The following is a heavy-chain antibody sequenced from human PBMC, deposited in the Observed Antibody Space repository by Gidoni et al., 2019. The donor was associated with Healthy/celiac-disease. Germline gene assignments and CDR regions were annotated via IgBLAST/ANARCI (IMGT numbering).Heavy chain of an antibody. CDR3: AKKGVFIAVYYMDV. Sequence: EVQLLESGGGLVQPGGSLRLSCAASGFTFSSYAMSWVRQAPGKGLEWVSAISGSGGRTYYADSVKGRFTIARDNSKNTLYLQMNSLRAEDTAVYYCAKKGVFIAVYYMDVWGKGTTVTVSS. D-gene: IGHD6-13*01. V-gene: IGHV3-23*01. CDR2: ISGSGGRT. J-gene: IGHJ6*03. CDR1: GFTFSSYA.